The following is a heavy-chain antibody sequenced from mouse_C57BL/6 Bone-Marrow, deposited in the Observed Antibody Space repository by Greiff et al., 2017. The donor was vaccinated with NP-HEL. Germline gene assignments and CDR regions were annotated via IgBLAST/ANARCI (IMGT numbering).Heavy chain of an antibody. D-gene: IGHD2-4*01. J-gene: IGHJ3*01. V-gene: IGHV7-1*01. Sequence: DVKLQESGGGLVQSGRSLRLSCATSGFTFSDFYMEWVRQAPGKGLEWIAASRNKANDYTTEYSASVKGRFIVSRDTSQSILYLQMNALRAEDTAIYYCARDARDYAWFAYWGQGTLVTVSA. CDR1: GFTFSDFY. CDR2: SRNKANDYTT. CDR3: ARDARDYAWFAY.